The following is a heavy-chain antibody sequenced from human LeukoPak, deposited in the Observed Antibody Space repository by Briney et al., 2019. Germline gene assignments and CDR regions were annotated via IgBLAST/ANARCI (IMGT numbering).Heavy chain of an antibody. CDR2: IYYSGST. D-gene: IGHD3-3*01. CDR1: GGSISSYY. J-gene: IGHJ6*02. V-gene: IGHV4-59*01. CDR3: ARDRSRYDFWSANWDYYGMGV. Sequence: PSETLSLTCTVSGGSISSYYWGWIRQPPGKGLEWIGYIYYSGSTNYNPSLKSRVTISVDTSKNQFSLKLSSVTAADTAVHYCARDRSRYDFWSANWDYYGMGVWGQGTTVTVSS.